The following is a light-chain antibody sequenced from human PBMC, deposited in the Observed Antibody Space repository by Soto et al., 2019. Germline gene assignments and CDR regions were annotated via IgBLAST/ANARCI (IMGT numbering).Light chain of an antibody. CDR2: DSS. CDR3: QQRVDWPLT. Sequence: ETVLTHSPATLSLSPGERATLSCRPSEIVRPYLAWFQPKPGQAPILLIYDSSHRATGTPDRFSGSGSGTDFTLTISRVDPEDFATYYGQQRVDWPLTFGGGTKVQI. J-gene: IGKJ4*01. CDR1: EIVRPY. V-gene: IGKV3-11*01.